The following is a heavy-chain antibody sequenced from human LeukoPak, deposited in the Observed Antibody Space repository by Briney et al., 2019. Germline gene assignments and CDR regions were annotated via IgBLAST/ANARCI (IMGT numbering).Heavy chain of an antibody. CDR3: ARDIQGDDADY. V-gene: IGHV3-21*01. CDR2: ISSSNI. CDR1: GFSVSSTS. J-gene: IGHJ4*02. Sequence: GGSLRLSCAASGFSVSSTSMTWVRQAPGKGLEWVSFISSSNIYYANSVKGRFTISRDNAKNTLYLQMNSLRAEDTAVYYCARDIQGDDADYWGQGTLVTVSS. D-gene: IGHD2-21*02.